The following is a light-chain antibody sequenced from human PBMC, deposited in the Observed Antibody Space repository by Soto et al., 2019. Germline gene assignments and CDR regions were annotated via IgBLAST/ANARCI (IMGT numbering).Light chain of an antibody. CDR2: DAS. Sequence: DIQMTQSPSTLSASVGDRVTITCRASQSMNDWLAWYQQKPGKAPKVLIYDASSLQSGVPSRFSGSGSGTEFTLTIDSLQSDDVAIYYCLRYNAFSKTFGQGTKVDI. V-gene: IGKV1-5*01. CDR3: LRYNAFSKT. J-gene: IGKJ1*01. CDR1: QSMNDW.